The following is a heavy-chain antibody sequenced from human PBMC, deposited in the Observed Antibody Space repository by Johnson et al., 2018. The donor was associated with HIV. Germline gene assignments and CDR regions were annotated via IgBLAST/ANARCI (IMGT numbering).Heavy chain of an antibody. CDR2: IRYDGSNK. Sequence: QVQLVESGGGVVQPGRSLRLSCAASGFTFSSYAMHWVRQAPGKGLEWVAVIRYDGSNKYYADSVKGRFTISRDNSKNTLYLQMNSLRAEDTAVYYCARDRVMVGATVDAFDIWGQGTMVTVSS. J-gene: IGHJ3*02. CDR1: GFTFSSYA. D-gene: IGHD1-26*01. V-gene: IGHV3-30*04. CDR3: ARDRVMVGATVDAFDI.